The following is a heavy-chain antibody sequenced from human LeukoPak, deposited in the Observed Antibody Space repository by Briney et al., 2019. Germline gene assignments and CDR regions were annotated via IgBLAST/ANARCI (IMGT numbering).Heavy chain of an antibody. CDR1: GGPISSSNW. D-gene: IGHD3-9*01. CDR3: ARGGVGPGYGIDY. CDR2: IYHSGST. Sequence: SGTLSLTCAVSGGPISSSNWWSWVRQPPGKGLEWIGEIYHSGSTNYNPSLKSRVTISVDKSKNQFSLKLSSVTAADTAVYYCARGGVGPGYGIDYWGQGTLVTVSS. J-gene: IGHJ4*02. V-gene: IGHV4-4*02.